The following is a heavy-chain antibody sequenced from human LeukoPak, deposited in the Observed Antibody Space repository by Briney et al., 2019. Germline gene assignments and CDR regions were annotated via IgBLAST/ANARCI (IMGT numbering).Heavy chain of an antibody. CDR3: ARQYYYGSGSYSFDY. CDR2: IYTSGST. CDR1: GGSISSCY. D-gene: IGHD3-10*01. Sequence: SEILSLTCTVSGGSISSCYWSWIRQPAGKGLEWIGRIYTSGSTNYNPSLKSRVTMSVDTSKNQFSLKLSSVTAADTAVYYCARQYYYGSGSYSFDYWGQGTLVTVSS. V-gene: IGHV4-4*07. J-gene: IGHJ4*02.